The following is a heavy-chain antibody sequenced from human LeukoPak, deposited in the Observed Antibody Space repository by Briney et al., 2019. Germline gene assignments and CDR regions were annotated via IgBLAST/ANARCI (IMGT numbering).Heavy chain of an antibody. CDR2: IYYSGST. CDR3: ARVTYSSSSISLDAFDI. J-gene: IGHJ3*02. CDR1: GGSISSSSYY. D-gene: IGHD6-6*01. V-gene: IGHV4-39*06. Sequence: SETLSLTCTVSGGSISSSSYYWGWIRQPPGKGLEWIGSIYYSGSTYYNPSLKSRVTISVDTSKNQFPLKLSSVTAADTAVYYCARVTYSSSSISLDAFDIWGQGTVVTVSS.